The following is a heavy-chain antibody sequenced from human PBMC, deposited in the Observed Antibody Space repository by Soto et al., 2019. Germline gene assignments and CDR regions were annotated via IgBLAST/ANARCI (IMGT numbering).Heavy chain of an antibody. CDR3: ASPTLDRQQLVHGYYYYGMDV. Sequence: ASVKVSCKASGYTFTSYDINWVRQATGQGLEWMGWMNPNSGNTGYAQKFQGRVTMTRSTSISTAYMELSSLRSEDTAVYYCASPTLDRQQLVHGYYYYGMDVWGQGTTVTVSS. V-gene: IGHV1-8*01. CDR2: MNPNSGNT. CDR1: GYTFTSYD. J-gene: IGHJ6*02. D-gene: IGHD6-13*01.